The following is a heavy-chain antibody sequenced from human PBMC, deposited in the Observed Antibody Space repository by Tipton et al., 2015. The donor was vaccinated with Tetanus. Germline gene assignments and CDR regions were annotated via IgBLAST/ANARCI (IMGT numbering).Heavy chain of an antibody. CDR2: ISGSRLTP. D-gene: IGHD1-14*01. J-gene: IGHJ6*04. V-gene: IGHV3-23*01. Sequence: SLRLSCAASGFTFKSYTMNWVHQAPGNGLEWVAAISGSRLTPYYADSVKGRLTISRDNSKNTVSLQLNSLRADDTAIYYCAKEALGVLNLWGKGTTVIVSS. CDR3: AKEALGVLNL. CDR1: GFTFKSYT.